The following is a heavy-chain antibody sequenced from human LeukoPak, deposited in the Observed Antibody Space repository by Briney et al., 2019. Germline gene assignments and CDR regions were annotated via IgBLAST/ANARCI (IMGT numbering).Heavy chain of an antibody. J-gene: IGHJ6*03. CDR3: ARGLRYYYYMDV. CDR2: ISSSGSTI. Sequence: GGSLRLSCAASGFTFSSYEMNWVRQAPGKGLEWVSYISSSGSTIYYADSVKGRFTISRDNAKNSLYLQMNSLRAEDTAVYYCARGLRYYYYMDVWGKGTTVTVSS. CDR1: GFTFSSYE. V-gene: IGHV3-48*03. D-gene: IGHD5-12*01.